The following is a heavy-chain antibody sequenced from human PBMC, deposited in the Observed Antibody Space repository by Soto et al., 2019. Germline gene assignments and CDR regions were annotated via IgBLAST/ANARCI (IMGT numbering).Heavy chain of an antibody. J-gene: IGHJ4*02. CDR3: AKGPLGSGYDLDS. V-gene: IGHV3-23*01. CDR1: GFNFSNYV. CDR2: ISASGGST. D-gene: IGHD5-12*01. Sequence: EVQLLDSGGGLVQPGGSLSLSCAASGFNFSNYVMNCVRQAPGKGMDWVSAISASGGSTYYADSVKGRLTISRDNSKNTLYLQIRSLRAEDTAVYYCAKGPLGSGYDLDSWGQGTLVTVSS.